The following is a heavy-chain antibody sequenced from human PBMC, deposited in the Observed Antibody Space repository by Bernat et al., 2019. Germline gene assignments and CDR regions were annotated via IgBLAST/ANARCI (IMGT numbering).Heavy chain of an antibody. D-gene: IGHD4-17*01. J-gene: IGHJ4*02. CDR2: ISSSSSTI. Sequence: VQLVESGGGVVQPGRSLRLSCAASGFTFSSYSMNWVRQAPGKGLEWVSYISSSSSTIYYADSVKGRFTISRDNAKNSLYLQMNSLRDEDTAVYYCARARYGDYGPFDYWGQGTLVTVSS. CDR1: GFTFSSYS. V-gene: IGHV3-48*02. CDR3: ARARYGDYGPFDY.